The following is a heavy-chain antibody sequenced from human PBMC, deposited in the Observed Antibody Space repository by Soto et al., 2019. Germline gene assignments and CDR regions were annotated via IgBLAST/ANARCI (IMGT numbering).Heavy chain of an antibody. J-gene: IGHJ3*02. CDR3: ARLNQVPWALPDAFDI. CDR2: INAGNGNT. Sequence: QVQLVQSGAEEKKPGASVKVSCKASGYTFTSYAMHWVRQAPGQRLEWMRWINAGNGNTKYSQKFQGRVTITRDTSARTAYVELSSLRSEDTAVYYCARLNQVPWALPDAFDIRGQGTMVTVSS. CDR1: GYTFTSYA. D-gene: IGHD1-26*01. V-gene: IGHV1-3*05.